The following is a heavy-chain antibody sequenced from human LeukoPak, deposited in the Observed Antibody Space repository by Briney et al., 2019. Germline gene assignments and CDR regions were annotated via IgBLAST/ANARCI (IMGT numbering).Heavy chain of an antibody. CDR2: ISYSGTT. CDR1: GGSLSSRPYY. V-gene: IGHV4-39*07. J-gene: IGHJ6*03. Sequence: PSETLSLTCTVSGGSLSSRPYYWGWVRQPPGKGLEWIGTISYSGTTYYSPSLKSRVTISLDTSKNQFSLKLSSVTAADTAIYYCARDFSSSSTVYYYYYMDVWGKGTTVTVSS. CDR3: ARDFSSSSTVYYYYYMDV. D-gene: IGHD6-6*01.